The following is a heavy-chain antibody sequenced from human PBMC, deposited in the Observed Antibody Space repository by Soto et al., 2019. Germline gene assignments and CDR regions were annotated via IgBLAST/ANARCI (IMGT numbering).Heavy chain of an antibody. J-gene: IGHJ6*02. CDR1: GFPFNGSA. CDR3: AGDFYYNRGV. V-gene: IGHV3-73*02. CDR2: IRSKPNNYAT. Sequence: EVQLVESGGGLVHPGGSLKLSCAASGFPFNGSAMHWVRQASGKGLEWVGRIRSKPNNYATAYAASLKGRFTISRDDSKTTAYLQLNSLKTEDTAVYYFAGDFYYNRGVWGQGTTVSVSS.